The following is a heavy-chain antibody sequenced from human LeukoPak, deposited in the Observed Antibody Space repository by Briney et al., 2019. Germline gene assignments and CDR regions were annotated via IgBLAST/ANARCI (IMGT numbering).Heavy chain of an antibody. J-gene: IGHJ6*03. V-gene: IGHV3-30*04. CDR3: ARESWELLSRPYYYMDV. CDR1: GFTFSSYA. D-gene: IGHD1-26*01. Sequence: GGSLRLSCAASGFTFSSYAMHWVRQAPGKGLEWVAVISYDGSNKYYADSVKGRFTISRDNSKNTLYLQMNSLRAEDTAVYYCARESWELLSRPYYYMDVWGKGTTVTVSS. CDR2: ISYDGSNK.